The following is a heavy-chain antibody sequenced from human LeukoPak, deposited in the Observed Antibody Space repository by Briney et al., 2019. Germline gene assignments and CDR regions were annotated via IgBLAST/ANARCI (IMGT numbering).Heavy chain of an antibody. V-gene: IGHV3-23*01. CDR1: GFTFSSYA. D-gene: IGHD6-25*01. J-gene: IGHJ6*03. Sequence: GGSLRLSCAASGFTFSSYAMSWVRQAPGKGPEWVSTFSIDGGRTYYADSVKGRFTVSRDTSKNTLYLQMNGLRAEDTAAYYCARKGIGSSRYQNMDVWGKGTTVTVSS. CDR2: FSIDGGRT. CDR3: ARKGIGSSRYQNMDV.